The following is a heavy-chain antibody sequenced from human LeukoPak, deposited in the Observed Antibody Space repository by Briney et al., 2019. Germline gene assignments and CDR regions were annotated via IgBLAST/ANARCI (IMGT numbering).Heavy chain of an antibody. CDR2: IKPSGGST. Sequence: ASVKVSCKASGYTFTRYYMHWVRQAPGQGLEWMGIIKPSGGSTRYAQKFQGRVTMTWDTSTSTVYMELSSLKSEDTAVYYCAREEEGGTFDYWGQGTLVTVSS. J-gene: IGHJ4*02. V-gene: IGHV1-46*01. CDR3: AREEEGGTFDY. CDR1: GYTFTRYY. D-gene: IGHD3-16*01.